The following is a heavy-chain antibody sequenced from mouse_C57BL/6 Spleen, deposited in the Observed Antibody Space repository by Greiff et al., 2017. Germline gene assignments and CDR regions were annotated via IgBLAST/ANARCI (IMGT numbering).Heavy chain of an antibody. Sequence: VKLLESGAELARPGASVKLSCKASGYTFTSYGISWVKQRTGQGLEWIGEIYPRSGNTYYNEKFKGKATLTADKSSSTAYMELRSLTSEDSAVYFCARLRTYDGSPWFAYWGQGTLVTVSA. CDR3: ARLRTYDGSPWFAY. CDR1: GYTFTSYG. CDR2: IYPRSGNT. J-gene: IGHJ3*01. V-gene: IGHV1-81*01. D-gene: IGHD2-3*01.